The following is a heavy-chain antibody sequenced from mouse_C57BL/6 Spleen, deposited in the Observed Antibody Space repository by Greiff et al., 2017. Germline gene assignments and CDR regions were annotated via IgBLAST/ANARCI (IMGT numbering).Heavy chain of an antibody. CDR2: IDPSDSYT. CDR1: GYTFTSYW. V-gene: IGHV1-50*01. CDR3: ARGGENDYDSFAY. J-gene: IGHJ3*01. D-gene: IGHD2-4*01. Sequence: QVQLHQPGAELVKPGASVKLSCKASGYTFTSYWMQWVKQRPGQGLEWIGEIDPSDSYTNYNQKFKGKATLTVDTSSSTAYMQLSSLTSEDSAVYYCARGGENDYDSFAYWGQGTLVTVSA.